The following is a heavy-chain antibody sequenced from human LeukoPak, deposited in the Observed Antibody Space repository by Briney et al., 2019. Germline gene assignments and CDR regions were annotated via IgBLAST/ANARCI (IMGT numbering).Heavy chain of an antibody. CDR1: GGSISSGDYY. CDR2: SSYSGST. D-gene: IGHD3/OR15-3a*01. J-gene: IGHJ2*01. Sequence: SETLSLTCTVSGGSISSGDYYWSWIRQPPGKGLEWIGYSSYSGSTNYNPSLKSRVTISVDTSKKQFSLKLSSATTADTAVYYCARDGLDRPFDLWGRGTLVTVSS. CDR3: ARDGLDRPFDL. V-gene: IGHV4-61*08.